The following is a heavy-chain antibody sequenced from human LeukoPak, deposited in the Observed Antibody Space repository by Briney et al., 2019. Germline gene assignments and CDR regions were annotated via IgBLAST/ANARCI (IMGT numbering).Heavy chain of an antibody. CDR3: ARGGKNLYSSGDYFDY. CDR1: GFTVSSNY. D-gene: IGHD6-19*01. J-gene: IGHJ4*02. V-gene: IGHV3-66*01. CDR2: VYSGGST. Sequence: PGGSLRLSCAASGFTVSSNYMSWVRQAPGKGLEWVSVVYSGGSTYYAGSVKGRFTISRDNSKNTLYLQMNSLRAEDTAVCYCARGGKNLYSSGDYFDYWGQGTLVTVSS.